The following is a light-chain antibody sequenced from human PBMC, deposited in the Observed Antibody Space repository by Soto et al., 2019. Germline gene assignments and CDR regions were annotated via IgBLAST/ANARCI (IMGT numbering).Light chain of an antibody. Sequence: QSVLTQPRSVSGSPGQSVTIPCTGTSSDVGGYNYVSWYQQHPGKAPKVLIYDVNQRPSGVPDRFSGSKSGNTASLTISGLQAEDEADYYCYSYAGDVTFVFGRGTK. CDR1: SSDVGGYNY. V-gene: IGLV2-11*01. J-gene: IGLJ1*01. CDR3: YSYAGDVTFV. CDR2: DVN.